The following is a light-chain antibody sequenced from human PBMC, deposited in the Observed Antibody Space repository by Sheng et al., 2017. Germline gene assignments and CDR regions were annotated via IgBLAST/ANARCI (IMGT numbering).Light chain of an antibody. V-gene: IGKV3D-20*02. CDR3: QQRYNPIT. J-gene: IGKJ5*01. CDR2: DAS. CDR1: QTLRSGY. Sequence: DIVLTQSPGTLSLSPGERATLSCRASQTLRSGYLAWYQQKPGQAPRLLIYDASTRATGIPARFSGSGSGTDFTLTISSLEPEDFAVYYCQQRYNPITFGQGTRLEIK.